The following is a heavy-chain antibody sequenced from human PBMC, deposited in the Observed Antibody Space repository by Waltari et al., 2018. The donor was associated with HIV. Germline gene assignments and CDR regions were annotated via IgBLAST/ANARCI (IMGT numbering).Heavy chain of an antibody. Sequence: QVQLVQSGSELKNPGASVKVSCKASGYTFIDFAINWLRQAPGQGLEWMGWRNSKTGKPTYVQGFTGRFVFSLDTSATTAHLEISSLKAEDTAVYYCAKTDWEDGSMRGFDPWGQGTLVTVSS. V-gene: IGHV7-4-1*02. CDR1: GYTFIDFA. D-gene: IGHD1-26*01. J-gene: IGHJ5*02. CDR3: AKTDWEDGSMRGFDP. CDR2: RNSKTGKP.